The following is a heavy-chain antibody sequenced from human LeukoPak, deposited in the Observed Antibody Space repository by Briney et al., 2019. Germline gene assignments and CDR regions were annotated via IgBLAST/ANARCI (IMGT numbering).Heavy chain of an antibody. CDR3: AKGPPTDIVVVPADGIGEYYFDY. CDR2: ISWNSGSI. J-gene: IGHJ4*02. Sequence: GGSLRLSCAASGFTFDDYAMHWVRQAPGKGLEWVSGISWNSGSIGYADSVKGRFTISRDNAKNSLYLQTNSLRAEDMALYYCAKGPPTDIVVVPADGIGEYYFDYWGQGTLVTVSS. V-gene: IGHV3-9*03. D-gene: IGHD2-2*01. CDR1: GFTFDDYA.